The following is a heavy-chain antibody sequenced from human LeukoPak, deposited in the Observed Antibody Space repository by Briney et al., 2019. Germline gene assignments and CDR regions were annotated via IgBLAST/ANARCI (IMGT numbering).Heavy chain of an antibody. CDR3: AELGIPMIGGV. CDR2: ISSSSSPI. D-gene: IGHD3-10*02. Sequence: GGSLRLSCAASGFTFSSYSMNWVRQAPGKGLEWVSYISSSSSPIYYADSVKGRFIISRDYATKILYMQMTSLSAEDTAVYCGAELGIPMIGGVWGKGTTVTISS. V-gene: IGHV3-48*01. CDR1: GFTFSSYS. J-gene: IGHJ6*04.